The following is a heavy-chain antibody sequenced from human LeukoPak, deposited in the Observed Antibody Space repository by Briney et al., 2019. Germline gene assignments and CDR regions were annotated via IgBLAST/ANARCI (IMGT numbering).Heavy chain of an antibody. CDR2: IYYSGST. CDR3: ATFDSYGFDY. V-gene: IGHV4-59*01. Sequence: SETLSLTCTVSGGSISSYYWSWIRQPPGKGLEWIGYIYYSGSTNYNPSLKSRVTISVDTSKNQFSLKLSSVTATDTAVYYCATFDSYGFDYWGQGTLVTVSS. CDR1: GGSISSYY. J-gene: IGHJ4*02. D-gene: IGHD5-18*01.